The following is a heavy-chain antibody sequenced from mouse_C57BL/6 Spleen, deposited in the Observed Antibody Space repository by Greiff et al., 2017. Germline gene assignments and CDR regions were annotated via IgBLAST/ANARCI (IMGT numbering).Heavy chain of an antibody. J-gene: IGHJ1*03. V-gene: IGHV5-17*01. Sequence: EVKLVESGGGLVKPGGSLKLSCAASGFTFSDYGMHWVRQAPEKGLEWVAYISSGSSTIYYADTVKGRFTISRDNAKNTLFLQMTSLRSEDTAMYYCARLPWSGYFDVWGTGTTVTVSS. CDR1: GFTFSDYG. CDR2: ISSGSSTI. CDR3: ARLPWSGYFDV. D-gene: IGHD1-1*01.